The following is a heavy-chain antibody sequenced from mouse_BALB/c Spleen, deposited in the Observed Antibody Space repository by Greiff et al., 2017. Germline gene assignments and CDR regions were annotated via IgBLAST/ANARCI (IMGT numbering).Heavy chain of an antibody. Sequence: DVHLVESGGGLVQPGGSRKLSCAASGFTFSSFGMHWVRQAPEKGLEWVAYISSGSSTIYYADTVKGRFTISRDNPKNTLFLQMTSLRSEDTAMYYCARSYRYDGYYFDDWGQGTTLTVSS. CDR2: ISSGSSTI. V-gene: IGHV5-17*02. D-gene: IGHD2-14*01. CDR3: ARSYRYDGYYFDD. J-gene: IGHJ2*01. CDR1: GFTFSSFG.